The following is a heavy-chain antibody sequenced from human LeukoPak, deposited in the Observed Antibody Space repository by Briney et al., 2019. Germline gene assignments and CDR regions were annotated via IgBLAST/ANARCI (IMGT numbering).Heavy chain of an antibody. CDR3: AKGGAAADNYWYFDL. Sequence: GRSLRLSCAASGFTFDDYGMHWVRQAPGKGLEWVSGISWNRGSIGYADSVKGRFTISRDTAKNSLYLRMNSLRPEDTALYYCAKGGAAADNYWYFDLWGRGTLVTVPS. CDR1: GFTFDDYG. V-gene: IGHV3-9*01. D-gene: IGHD6-13*01. J-gene: IGHJ2*01. CDR2: ISWNRGSI.